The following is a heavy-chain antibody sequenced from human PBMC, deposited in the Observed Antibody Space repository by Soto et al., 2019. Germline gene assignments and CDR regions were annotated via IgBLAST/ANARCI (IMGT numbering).Heavy chain of an antibody. D-gene: IGHD6-19*01. J-gene: IGHJ4*02. CDR1: GFTFSSYA. V-gene: IGHV3-23*01. CDR3: AKNGDSSGWYPIDY. Sequence: EVQLLESGGGLVQPGGSLRLSCAASGFTFSSYAMSWVRQAPGKGLEWVSAISGSGGSTYYADSVKGRFTISRDNSKNTLYLQMNSLRAEDTAVYCCAKNGDSSGWYPIDYWGQGTLVTVSS. CDR2: ISGSGGST.